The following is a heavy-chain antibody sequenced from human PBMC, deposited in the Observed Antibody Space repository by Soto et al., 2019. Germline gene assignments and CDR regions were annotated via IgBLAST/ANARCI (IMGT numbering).Heavy chain of an antibody. CDR1: GGSISSGDYY. J-gene: IGHJ5*02. CDR2: IYYSGST. V-gene: IGHV4-30-4*01. D-gene: IGHD3-9*01. CDR3: ARDGWYYDILTGYRYNWFDP. Sequence: QVQLQESGPGLVKPSQTLSLTCTVSGGSISSGDYYWSWIRQPPGKGLEWIGYIYYSGSTYYNPSLKSRVTISVDTSKDQFSLKLSSVTAADTAVYYCARDGWYYDILTGYRYNWFDPWGQGTLVTVSS.